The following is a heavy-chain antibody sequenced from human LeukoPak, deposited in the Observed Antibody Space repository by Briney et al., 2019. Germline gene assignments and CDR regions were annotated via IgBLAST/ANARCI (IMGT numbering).Heavy chain of an antibody. J-gene: IGHJ4*02. CDR3: ARRQYSGYDFDF. V-gene: IGHV5-51*01. CDR1: GXIFTNYW. Sequence: GESLKISCKGSGXIFTNYWIGWVRQMPGNGLEWMGIIYPRDSDTRYSPSFQGQVTVSADKSISTAYLQWSSLEASDTAIYYCARRQYSGYDFDFWGQGTLVTVSS. CDR2: IYPRDSDT. D-gene: IGHD5-12*01.